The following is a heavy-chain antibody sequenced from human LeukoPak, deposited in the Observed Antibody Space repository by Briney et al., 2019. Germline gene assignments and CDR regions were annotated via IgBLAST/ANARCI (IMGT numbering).Heavy chain of an antibody. CDR1: GGSFSGYY. Sequence: SETLSLTCAVYGGSFSGYYWSWIRQPPGKGLEWIGEINHSGSTNYNPSLKSRVTISVDTSKNQFSLKLSSVTAADTAVYYCARGRGAAAGIYYYYYYYMDVWGKGTTVTVSS. J-gene: IGHJ6*03. CDR3: ARGRGAAAGIYYYYYYYMDV. CDR2: INHSGST. D-gene: IGHD6-13*01. V-gene: IGHV4-34*01.